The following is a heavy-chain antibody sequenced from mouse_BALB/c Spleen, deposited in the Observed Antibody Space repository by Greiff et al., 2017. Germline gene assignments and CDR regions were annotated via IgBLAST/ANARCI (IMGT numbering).Heavy chain of an antibody. CDR3: ARSLLRSYAMDY. J-gene: IGHJ4*01. CDR2: IDPANGNT. CDR1: GFNIKDTY. D-gene: IGHD1-1*01. Sequence: VQLQQSGAELVKPGASVKLSCTASGFNIKDTYMPWVKQRPEQGLEWIGRIDPANGNTKYDPKFQGKATITADTSSNTAYLQLSSLTSEDTAVYYCARSLLRSYAMDYWGQGTSVTVSS. V-gene: IGHV14-3*02.